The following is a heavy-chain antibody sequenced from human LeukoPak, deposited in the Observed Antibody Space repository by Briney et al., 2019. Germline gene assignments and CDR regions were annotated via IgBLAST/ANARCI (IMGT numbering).Heavy chain of an antibody. CDR1: GFTFSSYE. Sequence: PGGSLRLSCAASGFTFSSYEMNWVRQAPGKGLEWVSYISSSGTTIYYADSVKGRFTISRDNAKNSLYLQMNSLRAEDTAVYYCARGWHIVLVTAIQTDDYWGQGTLVTISS. D-gene: IGHD2-21*02. V-gene: IGHV3-48*03. CDR2: ISSSGTTI. CDR3: ARGWHIVLVTAIQTDDY. J-gene: IGHJ4*02.